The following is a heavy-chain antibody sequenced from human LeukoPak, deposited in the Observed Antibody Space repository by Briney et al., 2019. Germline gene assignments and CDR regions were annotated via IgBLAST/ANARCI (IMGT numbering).Heavy chain of an antibody. CDR2: ISSTGGTT. Sequence: GGSLRLSCAASGITFSSYGMSWVRQAPGKGLEWVSSISSTGGTTYYADSVKGRFTISRDNSKNTLYLQMNSLRAEDTAVYYCAKTTWITGTTSDWFDPWGQGTLVTVSS. J-gene: IGHJ5*02. V-gene: IGHV3-23*01. CDR1: GITFSSYG. CDR3: AKTTWITGTTSDWFDP. D-gene: IGHD1-7*01.